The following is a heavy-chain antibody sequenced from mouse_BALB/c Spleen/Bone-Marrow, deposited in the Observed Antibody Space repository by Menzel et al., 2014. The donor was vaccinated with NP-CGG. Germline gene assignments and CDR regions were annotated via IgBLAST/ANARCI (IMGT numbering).Heavy chain of an antibody. D-gene: IGHD4-1*01. J-gene: IGHJ1*01. V-gene: IGHV5-9-4*01. Sequence: EVQLVESGGGLVKPGGSLKLSCAASGFTFSSYAMSWVRQSPEKRLEWVAEISSGGSYTYYPDTVTGRFTISRDNAKNTLYLEMGSLRSEDTAMYYCASKTGTGYWYFDVWGAGTTVTVSS. CDR3: ASKTGTGYWYFDV. CDR2: ISSGGSYT. CDR1: GFTFSSYA.